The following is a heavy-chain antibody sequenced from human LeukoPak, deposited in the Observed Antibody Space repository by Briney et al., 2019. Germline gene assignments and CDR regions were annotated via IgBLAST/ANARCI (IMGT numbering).Heavy chain of an antibody. CDR2: ISDIGSI. D-gene: IGHD4-17*01. CDR3: ARGRDDYGDYRYYFDY. V-gene: IGHV4-59*12. CDR1: GGSISSYY. J-gene: IGHJ4*02. Sequence: PSETLSLTCTVSGGSISSYYWSWIRQPPGKGLEWIAYISDIGSINYNPSLKSRVTISLDTSKDQLSLKLSSVTAADTAIYYCARGRDDYGDYRYYFDYWGQGTLVTVSS.